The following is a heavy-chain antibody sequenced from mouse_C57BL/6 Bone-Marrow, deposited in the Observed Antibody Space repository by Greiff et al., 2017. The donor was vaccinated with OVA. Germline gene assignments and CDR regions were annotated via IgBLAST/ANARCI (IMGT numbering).Heavy chain of an antibody. CDR1: GYTFTSYW. V-gene: IGHV1-69*01. CDR3: ARRLWSVYFDD. CDR2: IDPSDSYT. Sequence: QVQLQQPGAELVMPGASVKLSCKASGYTFTSYWMHWVKQRPGQGLEWIGEIDPSDSYTNYNQKFKGKATLTVDKSSSAAYMQLSSLTSEDSAVYYCARRLWSVYFDDWGQGTTLTVSS. J-gene: IGHJ2*01. D-gene: IGHD1-1*02.